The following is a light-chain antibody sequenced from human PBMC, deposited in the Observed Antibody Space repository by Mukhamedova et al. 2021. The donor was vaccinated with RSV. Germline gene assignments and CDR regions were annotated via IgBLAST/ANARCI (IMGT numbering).Light chain of an antibody. Sequence: WYQRRVHGKAPKLLIYKASSLESGVPSRFGGSGSGTEFTLTISSLQPDDFATYYCQQYNSYPWTFGQGTKVEIK. CDR2: KAS. CDR3: QQYNSYPWT. V-gene: IGKV1-5*03. J-gene: IGKJ1*01.